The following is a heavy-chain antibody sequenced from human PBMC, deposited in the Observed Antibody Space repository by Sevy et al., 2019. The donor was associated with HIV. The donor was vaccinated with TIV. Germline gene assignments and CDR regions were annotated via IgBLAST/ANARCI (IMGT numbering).Heavy chain of an antibody. CDR3: AREPYSISLYYFDY. CDR1: GFTFSSYW. CDR2: IKQDGSEK. V-gene: IGHV3-7*01. J-gene: IGHJ4*02. Sequence: GGSLRLSCAASGFTFSSYWMSWVRQAPGKGLEWVANIKQDGSEKYYVDSVKGRFTISRDNAKNSLYLQMNSLRAEDTAVYYCAREPYSISLYYFDYWGQGTLVTVSS. D-gene: IGHD6-13*01.